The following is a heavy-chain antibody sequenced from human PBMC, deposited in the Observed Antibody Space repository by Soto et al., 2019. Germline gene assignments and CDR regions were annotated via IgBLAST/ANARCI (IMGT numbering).Heavy chain of an antibody. V-gene: IGHV1-46*01. CDR1: GYTFTSYY. D-gene: IGHD3-10*01. CDR3: ARDLAERDYGSGSYYKYHYYYGMDV. Sequence: ASVKFSCKASGYTFTSYYMHWVRQAPGQGLEWMGIINPSGGSTSYAQKFQGRVTMTRDTSTSTVYMELSSLRSEDTAVYYCARDLAERDYGSGSYYKYHYYYGMDVWGQGTTVTVSS. J-gene: IGHJ6*02. CDR2: INPSGGST.